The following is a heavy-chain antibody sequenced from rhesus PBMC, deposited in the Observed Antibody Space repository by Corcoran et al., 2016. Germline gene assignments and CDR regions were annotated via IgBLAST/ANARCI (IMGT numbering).Heavy chain of an antibody. D-gene: IGHD3-3*01. J-gene: IGHJ2*01. CDR2: THPVYGTT. Sequence: QEQLVQSGAEVKKPGASVKVSCTASGYIFTSYVISWLRQAPGQGFEGMGGTHPVYGTTRYTQRVKGRVTVTADMSPSTVYMERSSLRSEDMAVYDCAAANVLQYLDWYFDLWGPGTPITISS. V-gene: IGHV1-70*01. CDR1: GYIFTSYV. CDR3: AAANVLQYLDWYFDL.